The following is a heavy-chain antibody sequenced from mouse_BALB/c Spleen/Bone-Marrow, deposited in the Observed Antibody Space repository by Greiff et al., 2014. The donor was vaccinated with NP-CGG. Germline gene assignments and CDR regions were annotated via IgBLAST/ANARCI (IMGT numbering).Heavy chain of an antibody. CDR2: ILPGSGTT. V-gene: IGHV1-9*01. J-gene: IGHJ2*01. CDR1: GYTFSSYW. D-gene: IGHD2-14*01. CDR3: ARGTYRYYFDY. Sequence: QVQLQQSGAELMKPGASVKISCKATGYTFSSYWIEWVKQRPGHGLEWIGEILPGSGTTNYNEKFKGKATSTADTSSNTAYMQLSSLTSEDSAVYYCARGTYRYYFDYWGQGTTLTVSS.